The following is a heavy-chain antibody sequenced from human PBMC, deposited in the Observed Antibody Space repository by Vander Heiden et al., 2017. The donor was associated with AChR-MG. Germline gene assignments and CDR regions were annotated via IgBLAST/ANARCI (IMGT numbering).Heavy chain of an antibody. D-gene: IGHD6-6*01. Sequence: QVQLQQWGAGLLKPSETLSLTCAVYGGSFSGYYWSWIRQPPGKGLEWIGEINHSGSTNYNPALKSRVTISVDTSKNQFSLKMRSVTAADTAVYYCARGSRAARQGSGYWGQGTLVTVSS. CDR2: INHSGST. CDR3: ARGSRAARQGSGY. CDR1: GGSFSGYY. V-gene: IGHV4-34*01. J-gene: IGHJ4*02.